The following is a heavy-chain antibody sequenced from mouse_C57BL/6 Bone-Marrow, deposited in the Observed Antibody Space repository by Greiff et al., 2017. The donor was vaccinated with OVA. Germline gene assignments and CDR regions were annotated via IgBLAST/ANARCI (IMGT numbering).Heavy chain of an antibody. CDR3: ARRGYDYEGYAMDY. D-gene: IGHD2-4*01. J-gene: IGHJ4*01. CDR2: IWTGGGT. CDR1: GFSLTSYA. V-gene: IGHV2-9-1*01. Sequence: VHLVESGPGLVAPSQSLSITCTVSGFSLTSYAISWVRQPPGKGLAWLGVIWTGGGTNYNSALKSRLRISKDNSKSQVLLKMNSLQTDDTARYYCARRGYDYEGYAMDYWGQGTSVTVSS.